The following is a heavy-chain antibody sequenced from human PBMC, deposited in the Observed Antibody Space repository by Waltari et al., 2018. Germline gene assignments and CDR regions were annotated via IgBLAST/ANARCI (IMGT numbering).Heavy chain of an antibody. CDR1: VFTFDLFK. D-gene: IGHD1-26*01. CDR3: ARDPGIGREFDF. Sequence: QVQLMESGGAVVQPGKSLRLSCVASVFTFDLFKMHWARQAPGKGLEWVAVIWYDDTNRYYGDSVKGRFTVTRDNEKNTVYLQMNNVGDEDTALYFCARDPGIGREFDFWGQGTLVTVSS. J-gene: IGHJ4*02. V-gene: IGHV3-33*01. CDR2: IWYDDTNR.